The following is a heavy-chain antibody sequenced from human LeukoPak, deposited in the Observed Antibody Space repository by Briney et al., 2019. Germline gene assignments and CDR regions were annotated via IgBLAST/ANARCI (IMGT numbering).Heavy chain of an antibody. CDR3: ARVDSSGYGLDN. D-gene: IGHD3-22*01. Sequence: GGSLRLSCAASGFTFSSYSMNWVRQAPGKGLEWVSSISGSGSYIYYADSVKGRFTSSRDNAKNSQYLQMNSLRAEDTAVYYCARVDSSGYGLDNWGRGALVTVSS. J-gene: IGHJ4*02. CDR2: ISGSGSYI. CDR1: GFTFSSYS. V-gene: IGHV3-21*01.